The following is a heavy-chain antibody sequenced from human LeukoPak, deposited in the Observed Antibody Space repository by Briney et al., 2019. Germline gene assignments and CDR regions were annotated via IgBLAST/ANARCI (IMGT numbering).Heavy chain of an antibody. CDR3: AKDVESNYDYYNALDV. D-gene: IGHD5-24*01. J-gene: IGHJ6*02. CDR1: GFIFSSYG. V-gene: IGHV3-30*18. CDR2: ISYDGNNE. Sequence: ERSLRLSCAVSGFIFSSYGMHWVRQAPGKGLEWVAVISYDGNNEYYADSVKGRFTISRDDSKNTLYLQMNSLRVADTAVYYCAKDVESNYDYYNALDVWGQGTTVTVSS.